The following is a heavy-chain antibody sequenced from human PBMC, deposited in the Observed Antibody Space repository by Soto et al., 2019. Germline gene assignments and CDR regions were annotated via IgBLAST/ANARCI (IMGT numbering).Heavy chain of an antibody. J-gene: IGHJ6*02. Sequence: QVQLVQSGAEVKKPGASVKVSCKASGYTFTSYYMHWVRQAPGQGLEWMGIINPSGGSTSYAQKFQGRVTMTRDTSTSTVYMELSSLRSEDTAVYYCAREGIAAACSLYQDGMDVWGQGTTVTVSS. V-gene: IGHV1-46*01. CDR1: GYTFTSYY. CDR2: INPSGGST. D-gene: IGHD6-13*01. CDR3: AREGIAAACSLYQDGMDV.